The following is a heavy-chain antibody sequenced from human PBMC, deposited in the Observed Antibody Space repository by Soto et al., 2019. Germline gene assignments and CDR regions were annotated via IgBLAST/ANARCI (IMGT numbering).Heavy chain of an antibody. CDR3: ATDGGLDLFISKRLFDL. Sequence: EVRLLESGGGFVQPGGSLRLSCAASGFTFSNYAMSWVRQTPGRVLEWVSTIKDSGVSTYYADSVKGRFTISRDNSMNTLLLQMNRLSAEDTAVYYCATDGGLDLFISKRLFDLWGHGTMVTVSS. D-gene: IGHD3-10*01. CDR1: GFTFSNYA. CDR2: IKDSGVST. J-gene: IGHJ3*01. V-gene: IGHV3-23*01.